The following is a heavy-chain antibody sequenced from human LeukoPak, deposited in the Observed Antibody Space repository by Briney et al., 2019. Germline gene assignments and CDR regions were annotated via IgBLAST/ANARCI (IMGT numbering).Heavy chain of an antibody. CDR2: ISYDGSNK. J-gene: IGHJ5*02. CDR1: GFTFSSYA. Sequence: SGGSLRLSCAASGFTFSSYAMHWVRQAPGKGLEWVAVISYDGSNKYYADSVKGRFTISRDNSKNTLYLQMNSLRAEDTAVYYCAREEYYYDSSGYYNWFDPWGQGTLVTVSS. D-gene: IGHD3-22*01. V-gene: IGHV3-30*04. CDR3: AREEYYYDSSGYYNWFDP.